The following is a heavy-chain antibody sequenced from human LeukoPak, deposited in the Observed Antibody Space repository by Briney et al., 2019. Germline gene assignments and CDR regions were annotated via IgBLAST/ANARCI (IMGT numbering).Heavy chain of an antibody. CDR1: GFTFSDHF. D-gene: IGHD1-26*01. CDR3: ASIRGTFGY. V-gene: IGHV3-72*01. CDR2: TRNKANSYIT. J-gene: IGHJ4*02. Sequence: GGSLRLACAASGFTFSDHFLDWVRQAPRKGLEWVGRTRNKANSYITEYAASVKGRFTISRDDSKNSLYLQMSSLKTDDTAMYYCASIRGTFGYWGQGTLVTVPS.